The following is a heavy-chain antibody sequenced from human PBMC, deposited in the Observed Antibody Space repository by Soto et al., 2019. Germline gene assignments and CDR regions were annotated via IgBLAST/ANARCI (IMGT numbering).Heavy chain of an antibody. D-gene: IGHD3-22*01. J-gene: IGHJ6*02. CDR1: GGTLSSYA. CDR3: ARGGWRYYDSSVYYQEYYYYYYAIDV. Sequence: GASAKVSCKASGGTLSSYAISWVRQAPGQGLEWMGGIIPIFGTANYAQKFQGRVTITADESTSTAYMELSSLRSEDTAVYYCARGGWRYYDSSVYYQEYYYYYYAIDVWGQGTTVTVS. CDR2: IIPIFGTA. V-gene: IGHV1-69*13.